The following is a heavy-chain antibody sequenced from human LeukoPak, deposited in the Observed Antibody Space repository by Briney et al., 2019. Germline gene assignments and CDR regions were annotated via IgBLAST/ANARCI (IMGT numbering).Heavy chain of an antibody. CDR2: MNPNSGNT. D-gene: IGHD2-2*01. CDR1: GYTFTSYD. Sequence: ASVKVSCKASGYTFTSYDINWVRQATGQGLEWMGWMNPNSGNTGYAQKFQGRVTMTRNTSIITAYMELSSLRSEDTAVYYCARERGDCSSTSCYRYGMDVWGQGTTVTVSS. J-gene: IGHJ6*02. V-gene: IGHV1-8*01. CDR3: ARERGDCSSTSCYRYGMDV.